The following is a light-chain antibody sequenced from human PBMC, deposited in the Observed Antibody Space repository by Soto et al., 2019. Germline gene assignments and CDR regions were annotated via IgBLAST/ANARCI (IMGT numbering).Light chain of an antibody. J-gene: IGKJ1*01. CDR2: GASS. CDR1: QSVSSN. Sequence: EMVMTQSPATLSVSPGERATLSCRASQSVSSNLAWYQQKPGQAPRLLIYGASSTRATGIPARFSGSGSRTEFTLTISSLQSEDFAVYYCQQYNKWPRTVGQGTKVNI. CDR3: QQYNKWPRT. V-gene: IGKV3-15*01.